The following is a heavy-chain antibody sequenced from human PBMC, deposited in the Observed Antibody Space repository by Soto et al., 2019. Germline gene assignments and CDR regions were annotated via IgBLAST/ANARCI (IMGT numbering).Heavy chain of an antibody. V-gene: IGHV1-18*01. J-gene: IGHJ4*01. D-gene: IGHD4-4*01. CDR3: ATDTGNFFNY. Sequence: QVQLLQSGGQVKKPGASVKVSCKASGYTFTSYTISWVRQAPGQGLEWVGWIGPSSGNTESARHLQGRVTMTTDTSTCTAYMELRNLISDDTAVYYRATDTGNFFNYWVHGTLVTVSS. CDR1: GYTFTSYT. CDR2: IGPSSGNT.